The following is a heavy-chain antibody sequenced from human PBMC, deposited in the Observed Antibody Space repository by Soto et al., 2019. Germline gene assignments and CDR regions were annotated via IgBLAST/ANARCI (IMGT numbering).Heavy chain of an antibody. Sequence: ETLGLTCPASGVSITSSSHFWGWVREPPGKGLEWIGTIYFTGNTYYTLSLKSRLTMSIDTSKNEFSLRLNSVTAADTAVYYCAGQTFTIAAASYGRSNWFDPWGPGTLVTVYS. CDR2: IYFTGNT. V-gene: IGHV4-39*01. J-gene: IGHJ5*02. CDR1: GVSITSSSHF. CDR3: AGQTFTIAAASYGRSNWFDP. D-gene: IGHD6-25*01.